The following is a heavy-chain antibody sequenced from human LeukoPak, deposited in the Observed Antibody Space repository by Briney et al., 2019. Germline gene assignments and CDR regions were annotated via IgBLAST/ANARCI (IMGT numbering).Heavy chain of an antibody. V-gene: IGHV1-69*05. CDR3: ARAARAPGYSSSWSPFDY. D-gene: IGHD6-13*01. CDR1: GGTFSSYA. J-gene: IGHJ4*02. CDR2: IIPIFGTA. Sequence: SVKVSCKASGGTFSSYAISWVRQAPGQGLEWMGRIIPIFGTANYAQKFQGRVAITTDESTSTAYMELSSLRSEDTAVYYCARAARAPGYSSSWSPFDYWGQGTLVTVSS.